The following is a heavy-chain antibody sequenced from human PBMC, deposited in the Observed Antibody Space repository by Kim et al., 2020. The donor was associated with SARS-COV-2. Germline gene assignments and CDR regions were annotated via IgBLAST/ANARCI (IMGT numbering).Heavy chain of an antibody. CDR3: ARELLTIAQDAFDI. D-gene: IGHD3-10*01. CDR2: INTNTGNP. Sequence: ASVKVSCKASGYTFTSYARNWVRQAPGQGLEWMGWINTNTGNPTYAQGFTGRFVFSLDTSVSTAYLQISSLKAEDTAVYYCARELLTIAQDAFDIWGQGTMVTVSS. V-gene: IGHV7-4-1*02. CDR1: GYTFTSYA. J-gene: IGHJ3*02.